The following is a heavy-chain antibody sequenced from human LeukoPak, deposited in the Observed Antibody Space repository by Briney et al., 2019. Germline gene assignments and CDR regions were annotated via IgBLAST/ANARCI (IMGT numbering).Heavy chain of an antibody. J-gene: IGHJ4*02. CDR2: IIPILGIA. Sequence: ASVKVSCKASGGTFSSYTISWVRQAPGQGLEWMGRIIPILGIANYAQKFQGRVTITADKPTSTAYMELSSLRSGDTAVYYCARGYYDSSGYPITNFDYWGQGTLVTVSS. CDR1: GGTFSSYT. CDR3: ARGYYDSSGYPITNFDY. D-gene: IGHD3-22*01. V-gene: IGHV1-69*02.